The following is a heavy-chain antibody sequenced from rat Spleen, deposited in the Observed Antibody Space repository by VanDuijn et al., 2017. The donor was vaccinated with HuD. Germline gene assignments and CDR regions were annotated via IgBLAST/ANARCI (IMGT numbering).Heavy chain of an antibody. J-gene: IGHJ3*01. Sequence: EVQLVESDGGLVQPGRSLKVSCAASGFTFSDYNMAWVRQAPKKGLEWVATIIYDGSRTYYRDSVKGRFTISRDNAKSTLYLQMNSLRSEDTATYYCTSAQLPGYKGNWFAYWGQGTLVTVSS. CDR3: TSAQLPGYKGNWFAY. CDR1: GFTFSDYN. CDR2: IIYDGSRT. D-gene: IGHD1-4*01. V-gene: IGHV5S10*01.